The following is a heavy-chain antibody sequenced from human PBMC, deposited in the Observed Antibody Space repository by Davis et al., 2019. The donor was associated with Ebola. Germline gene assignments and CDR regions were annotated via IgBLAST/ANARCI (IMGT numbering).Heavy chain of an antibody. CDR2: INPSGGST. CDR3: ARASDCSSTSCFYYYYYGMDV. J-gene: IGHJ6*02. V-gene: IGHV1-46*01. CDR1: GYTFTSYY. D-gene: IGHD2-2*01. Sequence: ASVKVSCKASGYTFTSYYMHWVRQAPGQGLEWMGIINPSGGSTSYAQKFQGRVTMTRDTSANTAYMELSSLRSEDTAVYYCARASDCSSTSCFYYYYYGMDVWGQGTTVTVSS.